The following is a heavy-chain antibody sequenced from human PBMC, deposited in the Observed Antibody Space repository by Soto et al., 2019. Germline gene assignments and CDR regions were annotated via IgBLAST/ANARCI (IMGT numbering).Heavy chain of an antibody. J-gene: IGHJ4*01. V-gene: IGHV3-53*01. CDR3: ARAREPEYSLFIFFDI. CDR1: GLTVSSSY. Sequence: GGSLRLSCAASGLTVSSSYMSWVRQAPGKGLQWVSVIYSAGSTYYANSVKGRFTISRDISTNMVYLQMSSPTDEDTAVYYCARAREPEYSLFIFFDIRGHGALVTVPS. CDR2: IYSAGST. D-gene: IGHD5-18*01.